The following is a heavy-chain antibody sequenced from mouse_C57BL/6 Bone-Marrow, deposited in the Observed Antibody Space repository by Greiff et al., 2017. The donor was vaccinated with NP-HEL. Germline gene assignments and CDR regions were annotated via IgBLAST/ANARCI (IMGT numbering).Heavy chain of an antibody. V-gene: IGHV1-7*01. CDR1: GFTFTSYW. J-gene: IGHJ4*01. CDR3: AKDYGSFYYAMDY. CDR2: INPSSGYT. D-gene: IGHD1-1*01. Sequence: VQLQQSGAELAKPGASVKLSCKASGFTFTSYWMHWVQQRPGQGLAWIGYINPSSGYTQYNQKFTDKATLIADKSSSTASMLLSSLTYEDSAVYYCAKDYGSFYYAMDYWGQGTSVTVSA.